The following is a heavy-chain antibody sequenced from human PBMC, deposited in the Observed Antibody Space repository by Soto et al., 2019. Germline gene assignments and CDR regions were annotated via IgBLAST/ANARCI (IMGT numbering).Heavy chain of an antibody. Sequence: TLSLTFTVSGGSIRSGGYYWSWIRQHPGKGLEWIGYIYYSGSTHYNPSLKSRVTISVDTPKNQFSLKLSSVTAADTAVYYCASDRGDTGYYYAMDVWGQGTTVTVSS. CDR2: IYYSGST. D-gene: IGHD3-10*01. CDR3: ASDRGDTGYYYAMDV. J-gene: IGHJ6*02. V-gene: IGHV4-31*03. CDR1: GGSIRSGGYY.